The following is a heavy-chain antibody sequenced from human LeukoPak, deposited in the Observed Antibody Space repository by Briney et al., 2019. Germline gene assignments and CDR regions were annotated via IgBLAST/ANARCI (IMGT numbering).Heavy chain of an antibody. CDR2: IKGDGIST. CDR3: AKDHYWSIDY. Sequence: GGSLRLSCAASGFTFSSYGMHWVRHAPGQGLVWVSRIKGDGISTNYADSVKGRFTISRDIAKNTLYLQMNSLRAEDAGVYYCAKDHYWSIDYWGRGTLVTVSS. D-gene: IGHD3-3*01. J-gene: IGHJ4*02. CDR1: GFTFSSYG. V-gene: IGHV3-74*01.